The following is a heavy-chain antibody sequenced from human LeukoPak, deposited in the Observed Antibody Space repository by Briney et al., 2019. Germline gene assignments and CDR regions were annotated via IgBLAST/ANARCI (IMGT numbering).Heavy chain of an antibody. Sequence: SETLSLTCTVSGDSISSGGYYWSWIRQHPGKGLEWIGNIYYSGSTDYNPSLMSRVTISVDKNLISLMLSSVTAADTAVYYCTRESPPGAFDIWAKGQWSPSLQ. J-gene: IGHJ3*02. V-gene: IGHV4-31*03. CDR3: TRESPPGAFDI. CDR2: IYYSGST. CDR1: GDSISSGGYY.